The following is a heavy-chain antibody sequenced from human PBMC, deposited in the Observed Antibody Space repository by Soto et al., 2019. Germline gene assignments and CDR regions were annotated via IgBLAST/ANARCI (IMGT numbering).Heavy chain of an antibody. D-gene: IGHD3-10*01. CDR2: ISYDGSNK. CDR1: GFTFSSYA. J-gene: IGHJ4*02. V-gene: IGHV3-30*04. Sequence: QVQLMESGGGVVQPGRSLRLSCAASGFTFSSYAIHWVRQAPGKGLEWVAVISYDGSNKYYADSVKGRFTISRDNSKITLYLQMHSLRAEDTAMYYCARDITRFGELLYNWGQGTLVTVSS. CDR3: ARDITRFGELLYN.